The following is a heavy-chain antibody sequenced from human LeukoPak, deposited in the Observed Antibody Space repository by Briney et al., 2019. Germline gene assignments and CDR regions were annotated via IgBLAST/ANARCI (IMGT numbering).Heavy chain of an antibody. J-gene: IGHJ4*02. D-gene: IGHD3-22*01. V-gene: IGHV3-23*01. CDR3: ASRTYYDPHPSKEY. Sequence: GGSLRLSCAVSGFTLTNHGVSRVRQAPGKGLEWVSGISGTGGSTYYADSVKGRFTISRDNSKNTLYLQMNTLRAEDPAVYYCASRTYYDPHPSKEYWGQGTLVTVSS. CDR1: GFTLTNHG. CDR2: ISGTGGST.